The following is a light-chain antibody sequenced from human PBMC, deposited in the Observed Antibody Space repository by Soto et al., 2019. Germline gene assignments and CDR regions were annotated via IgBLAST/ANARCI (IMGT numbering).Light chain of an antibody. CDR2: GAS. J-gene: IGKJ2*01. V-gene: IGKV3-15*01. Sequence: EIVLTQSPGTLSLSPGERATLSCRASQSVSSSYLAWYQQKPGQAPRLLIYGASTRATGIPARFSGSGSGTEFTLTISSLQSEDFALYYCQQYNNWPPYTFGQGTKVDIK. CDR1: QSVSSSY. CDR3: QQYNNWPPYT.